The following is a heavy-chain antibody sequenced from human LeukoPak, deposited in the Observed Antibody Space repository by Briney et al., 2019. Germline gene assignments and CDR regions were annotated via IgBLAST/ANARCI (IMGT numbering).Heavy chain of an antibody. CDR3: ARDKGAGPPFDY. Sequence: SETLSLTCTVSGGSISNYYWSWIRQPPGKGLEWIGEINHSGSTNYNPSLKSRVTISVDTSKNQFSLKLSSVTAADTAIYYCARDKGAGPPFDYWGQGTLVTVSS. D-gene: IGHD1-26*01. J-gene: IGHJ4*02. CDR1: GGSISNYY. V-gene: IGHV4-34*01. CDR2: INHSGST.